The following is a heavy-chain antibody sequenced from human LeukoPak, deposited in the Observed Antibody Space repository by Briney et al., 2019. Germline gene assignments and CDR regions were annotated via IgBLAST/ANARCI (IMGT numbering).Heavy chain of an antibody. CDR3: ARVGYCSSTSCFVPARYYYYYGMDV. V-gene: IGHV1-46*01. D-gene: IGHD2-2*01. CDR1: GYTFTSYY. J-gene: IGHJ6*02. CDR2: INPSGGST. Sequence: ASVKVSCKASGYTFTSYYMHWVRQAPGQGLEWMGIINPSGGSTSYAQKFQGRVTMARDTSTSTVYMELSSLRSEDTAVYYCARVGYCSSTSCFVPARYYYYYGMDVWGQGTTVTVSS.